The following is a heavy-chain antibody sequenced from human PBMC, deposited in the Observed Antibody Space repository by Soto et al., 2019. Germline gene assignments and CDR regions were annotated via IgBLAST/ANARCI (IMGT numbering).Heavy chain of an antibody. Sequence: ASVKVSCKASGYTFTSYAMHWVRHAPGQRLEWMGWINAGNGNTKYSQKFQGRVTITRDTSASTAYMELSSLRSEDTAVYYCARDSEWELFYFDYWGQGTLVTVSS. CDR3: ARDSEWELFYFDY. J-gene: IGHJ4*02. CDR2: INAGNGNT. CDR1: GYTFTSYA. D-gene: IGHD1-26*01. V-gene: IGHV1-3*01.